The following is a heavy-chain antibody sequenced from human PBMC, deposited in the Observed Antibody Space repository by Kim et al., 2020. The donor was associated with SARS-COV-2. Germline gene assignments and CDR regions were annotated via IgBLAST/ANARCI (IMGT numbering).Heavy chain of an antibody. J-gene: IGHJ4*02. D-gene: IGHD1-1*01. Sequence: GGSLRLSCAASGFTFSNFGMHWVRQARGKGLEWVAVIWRDGSKAYYVDSVTGRFTVSRDDSKDTLYLQMNSLRAEDTAIYYCARVIENFNWYPSDFWGQGTQVIVSS. CDR3: ARVIENFNWYPSDF. CDR1: GFTFSNFG. CDR2: IWRDGSKA. V-gene: IGHV3-33*01.